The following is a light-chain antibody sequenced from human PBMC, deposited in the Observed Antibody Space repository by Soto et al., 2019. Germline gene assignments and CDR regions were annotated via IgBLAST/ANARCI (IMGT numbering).Light chain of an antibody. V-gene: IGLV2-14*01. Sequence: QSALTQPASVSGSPGQSITISCTGTSSDVAGYNYVSWYQQYPGKAPKLMIYDVSNRPSGVSNRFSGSKSGNTASLTISGLQAEDEADYYRNSYTTSSTAVFGTGTKVTVL. J-gene: IGLJ1*01. CDR2: DVS. CDR1: SSDVAGYNY. CDR3: NSYTTSSTAV.